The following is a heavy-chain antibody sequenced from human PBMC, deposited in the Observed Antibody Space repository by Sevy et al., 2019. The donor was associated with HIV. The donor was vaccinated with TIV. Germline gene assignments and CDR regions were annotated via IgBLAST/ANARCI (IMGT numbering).Heavy chain of an antibody. CDR1: GFTFSSYA. CDR3: AKDGDPVVPAATPFYYYYGMDV. V-gene: IGHV3-23*01. Sequence: GGSLRLSCAASGFTFSSYAMSWVRQAPGKGLEWVSAISGSGGSTYYADSVKGRFTISRDKSKNTLYLQMNSLRAEDTAVYYCAKDGDPVVPAATPFYYYYGMDVWGQGTTVTVSS. D-gene: IGHD2-2*01. CDR2: ISGSGGST. J-gene: IGHJ6*02.